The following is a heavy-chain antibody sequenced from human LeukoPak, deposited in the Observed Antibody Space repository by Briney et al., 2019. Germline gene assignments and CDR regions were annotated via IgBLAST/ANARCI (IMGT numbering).Heavy chain of an antibody. V-gene: IGHV4-61*01. CDR2: IYYSGST. J-gene: IGHJ3*02. Sequence: SETLSLTCTVSGGSVSSGSYYWSWIRQPPGKGLEWIGYIYYSGSTNYNPSLKSRVTISVDTSKNQFSLKLSSVTAADTAVCYCARDLVDDYGDYDAFDIWGQGTMVTVSS. D-gene: IGHD4-17*01. CDR1: GGSVSSGSYY. CDR3: ARDLVDDYGDYDAFDI.